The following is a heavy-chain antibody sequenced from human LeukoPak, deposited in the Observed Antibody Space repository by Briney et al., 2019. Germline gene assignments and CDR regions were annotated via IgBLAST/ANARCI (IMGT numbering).Heavy chain of an antibody. CDR2: INPSGGST. J-gene: IGHJ4*02. CDR1: GYTFTSYY. CDR3: AKTRSLKGYFDS. Sequence: GASVKVSCKASGYTFTSYYMHWVRQAPGQGLEWMGIINPSGGSTSYAQKFQGRVTMTRDTSTSTVYMELSSLRSEDTAVYYCAKTRSLKGYFDSWGQGTLVTVSS. V-gene: IGHV1-46*01.